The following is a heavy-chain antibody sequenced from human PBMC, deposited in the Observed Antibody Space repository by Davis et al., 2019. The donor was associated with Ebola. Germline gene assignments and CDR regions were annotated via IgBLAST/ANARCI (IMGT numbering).Heavy chain of an antibody. J-gene: IGHJ4*02. CDR2: IYYSGST. CDR1: GGSISSLY. CDR3: ARGTYYYDSSGYHHNLFDY. Sequence: MPSETLSLTCSVSGGSISSLYWAWIRQPPGKGLEYIGYIYYSGSTNYNPSLKSRVTISVDTSKNQFSLKLSSVTAADTAVYYCARGTYYYDSSGYHHNLFDYWGQGTLVTVSS. D-gene: IGHD3-22*01. V-gene: IGHV4-59*01.